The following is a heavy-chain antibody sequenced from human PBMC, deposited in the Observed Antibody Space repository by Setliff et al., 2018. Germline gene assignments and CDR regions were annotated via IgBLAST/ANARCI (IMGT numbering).Heavy chain of an antibody. Sequence: GASVKVSCKTSGYTFTNYGITWVRQAPGQGLEGMGWIIPFFGTTIYAQRFQGRVTITADESTTTVFMELNSLRSEDTAIYYCARDSRQWLEGGASCDMDIWGQGTMVTVSS. CDR1: GYTFTNYG. D-gene: IGHD6-19*01. CDR2: IIPFFGTT. J-gene: IGHJ3*02. CDR3: ARDSRQWLEGGASCDMDI. V-gene: IGHV1-69*13.